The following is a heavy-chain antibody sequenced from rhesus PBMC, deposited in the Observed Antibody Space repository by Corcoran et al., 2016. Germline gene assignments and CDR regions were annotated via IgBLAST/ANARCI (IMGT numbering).Heavy chain of an antibody. J-gene: IGHJ5-2*02. Sequence: QVKLQQWGEGLVKPSETLSLTCAVYGGSISGYYFWSWIRQAPGKGLEWFVNIDGNRPSTNDHPPLKSRVTISKDTSKNQFSLKLSSVTAADTAVYYCARDGFWSGYYTGDFLDVWGRGVLVTVSS. D-gene: IGHD3-3*01. V-gene: IGHV4-73*01. CDR3: ARDGFWSGYYTGDFLDV. CDR1: GGSISGYYF. CDR2: IDGNRPST.